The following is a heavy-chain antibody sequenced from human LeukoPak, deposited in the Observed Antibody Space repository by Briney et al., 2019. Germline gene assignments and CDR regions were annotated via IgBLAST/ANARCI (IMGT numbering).Heavy chain of an antibody. J-gene: IGHJ4*02. CDR1: GDTFTSYW. CDR2: IDPSDSYT. V-gene: IGHV5-10-1*01. CDR3: AREVGRVRYFDY. Sequence: LGESLKISCKGSGDTFTSYWIGWVRQMPGKGLERMGRIDPSDSYTNYSPSFQGHVTISADKSISTAYLQWSSLKASDIAMDYCAREVGRVRYFDYWGQGSLVTVSS. D-gene: IGHD2-2*01.